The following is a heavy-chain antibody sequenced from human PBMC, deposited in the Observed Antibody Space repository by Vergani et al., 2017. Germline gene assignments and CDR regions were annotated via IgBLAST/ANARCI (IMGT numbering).Heavy chain of an antibody. V-gene: IGHV4-4*03. Sequence: QVQLQESGPGLVKPPGTLSLTCAVSGGSISSSYWWSWVRQPRGKGLGCIGEIYYSGSTNYNPSLKSRVTISIDKSKNQFSLKLSSVTAADTAVYYWARVIQLWLGDWFDPWGQGTLVTVSS. D-gene: IGHD5-18*01. J-gene: IGHJ5*02. CDR3: ARVIQLWLGDWFDP. CDR1: GGSISSSYW. CDR2: IYYSGST.